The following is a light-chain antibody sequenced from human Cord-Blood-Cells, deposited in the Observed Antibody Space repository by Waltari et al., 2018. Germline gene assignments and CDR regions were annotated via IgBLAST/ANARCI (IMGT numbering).Light chain of an antibody. CDR1: SSNIGSNY. CDR3: AAWDDSLSGRV. V-gene: IGLV1-47*01. CDR2: RNN. Sequence: QSVLTQPPSASGTPGQRVTISCSGSSSNIGSNYVYWYQQLPGPAPKLLTYRNNPRPSGVPDRFSGSKSGTSASLAISGLRSEDEADYYCAAWDDSLSGRVFGGGTKLTVL. J-gene: IGLJ3*02.